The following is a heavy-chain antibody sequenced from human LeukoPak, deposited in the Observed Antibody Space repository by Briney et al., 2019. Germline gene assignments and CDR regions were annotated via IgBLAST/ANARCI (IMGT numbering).Heavy chain of an antibody. D-gene: IGHD3-22*01. CDR1: GGSFSGYH. V-gene: IGHV4-34*01. CDR2: INHSGST. Sequence: SETLSLTCAGYGGSFSGYHWSWIRQPPGKGLEWIGEINHSGSTNYNPSLKSRVTISVDTSKNQFSLKLSSVTAADTAVYYCASVYDSSGYYPFWGQGTLVTVSS. J-gene: IGHJ4*02. CDR3: ASVYDSSGYYPF.